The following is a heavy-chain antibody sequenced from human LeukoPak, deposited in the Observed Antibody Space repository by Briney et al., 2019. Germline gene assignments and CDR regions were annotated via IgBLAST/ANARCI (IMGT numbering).Heavy chain of an antibody. D-gene: IGHD3-3*01. J-gene: IGHJ6*02. Sequence: GGSLRLSCAASGFTFSSYAMHWVRQAPGKGLEWVAVISYDGSNKYYADSVKGRFTISRDNSKNTLYLQMNSLRAEDTAVYYCARDDTRITIFGVVPNYYYYGMDVWGQGTTVTVSS. CDR3: ARDDTRITIFGVVPNYYYYGMDV. CDR1: GFTFSSYA. V-gene: IGHV3-30-3*01. CDR2: ISYDGSNK.